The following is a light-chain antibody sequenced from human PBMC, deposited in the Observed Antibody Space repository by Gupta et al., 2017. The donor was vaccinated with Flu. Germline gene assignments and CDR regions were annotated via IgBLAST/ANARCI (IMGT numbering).Light chain of an antibody. CDR3: VAWDDSLNGYV. J-gene: IGLJ1*01. CDR2: LNN. V-gene: IGLV1-44*01. Sequence: QSVLTQPPSASGTPGPRGTIACSGSTANIGGNPVNWYQQFPGTAPKLLIYLNNQRHTGVPDRFSGSKSGTSASLAISGLESEDEADYYCVAWDDSLNGYVFGTGTKVTVL. CDR1: TANIGGNP.